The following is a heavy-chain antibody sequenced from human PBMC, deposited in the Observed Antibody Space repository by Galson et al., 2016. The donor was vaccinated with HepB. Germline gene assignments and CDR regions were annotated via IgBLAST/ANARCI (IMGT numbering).Heavy chain of an antibody. D-gene: IGHD6-13*01. CDR1: GFTFDDYA. Sequence: SLRLSCAASGFTFDDYAMHWVRQAPGKGLEWVSAISWNSVSIGYADSVKGRFTISRDNAKNSLYLQMNSLRAEDTALYYSAKDPPPSITSAGTGSSYFDYWGQGTLVTVSS. V-gene: IGHV3-9*01. CDR2: ISWNSVSI. J-gene: IGHJ4*02. CDR3: AKDPPPSITSAGTGSSYFDY.